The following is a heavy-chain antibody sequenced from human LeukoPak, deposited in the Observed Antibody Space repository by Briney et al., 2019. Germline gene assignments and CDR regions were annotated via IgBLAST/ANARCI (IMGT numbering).Heavy chain of an antibody. D-gene: IGHD5-18*01. CDR3: AKDAGYSYGFYYYYGMDV. V-gene: IGHV3-43*02. J-gene: IGHJ6*02. CDR1: GFTFDDYA. Sequence: PGGSLRLSCAASGFTFDDYAMHWVRQAPGKGLEWVSLISGDGGSTYYADSVKGRFTISRDNSKNSLYLQMNSLRTEDTALCYCAKDAGYSYGFYYYYGMDVWGQGTTVTVSS. CDR2: ISGDGGST.